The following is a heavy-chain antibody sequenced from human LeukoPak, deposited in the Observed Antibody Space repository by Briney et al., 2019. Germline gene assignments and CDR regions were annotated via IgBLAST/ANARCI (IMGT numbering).Heavy chain of an antibody. V-gene: IGHV3-33*06. J-gene: IGHJ4*02. Sequence: GGSLRLSCAASGFTFSSYGMHWVRQAPAKGLEWVAVIRYDGSNKYYADSVKGRFTISRDNSKNTLYLQMNSLRAEDTAVYYCAKDTGYYYDSSGMDYWGQGTLVTVSS. CDR2: IRYDGSNK. CDR1: GFTFSSYG. D-gene: IGHD3-22*01. CDR3: AKDTGYYYDSSGMDY.